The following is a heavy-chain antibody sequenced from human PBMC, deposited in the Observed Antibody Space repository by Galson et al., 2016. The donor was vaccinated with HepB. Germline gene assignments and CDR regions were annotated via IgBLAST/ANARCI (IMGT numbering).Heavy chain of an antibody. Sequence: SLRLSCAASGFTFSNYAMTRVRQAPGKGLEWVSGILGDGDTTYYADSVKGRFSISRDKSKNTLFLQMNSLRAEDTAVYHCAKAEKWEHDFWGQGTLVTVSS. CDR2: ILGDGDTT. CDR1: GFTFSNYA. V-gene: IGHV3-23*01. J-gene: IGHJ4*02. CDR3: AKAEKWEHDF. D-gene: IGHD1/OR15-1a*01.